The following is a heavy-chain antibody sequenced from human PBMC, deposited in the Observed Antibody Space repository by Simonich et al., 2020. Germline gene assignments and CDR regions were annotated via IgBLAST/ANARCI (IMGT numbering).Heavy chain of an antibody. CDR2: INSDGSST. CDR1: GFTFSGYW. Sequence: EVQLVESGGGLVQPGGSLRLSCAASGFTFSGYWMPWVRQAPGKGWVWVSRINSDGSSTSYADSVKGRFTISRDNAKNTLYLQMNSLRAEDTAVYYCARDYSNYDAFDIWGQGTMVTVSS. CDR3: ARDYSNYDAFDI. V-gene: IGHV3-74*01. J-gene: IGHJ3*02. D-gene: IGHD4-4*01.